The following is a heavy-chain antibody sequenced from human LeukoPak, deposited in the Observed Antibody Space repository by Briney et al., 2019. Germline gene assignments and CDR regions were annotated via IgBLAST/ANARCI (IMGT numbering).Heavy chain of an antibody. CDR2: IYYSGST. J-gene: IGHJ4*02. CDR1: GGSISSGGYY. Sequence: PSETLSLTCTVSGGSISSGGYYWSWIRQHPGKGLEWIGYIYYSGSTYYNPSLKSRVTISVDTSKNQFSLKLSSVTAADTAVYYCARGLKFKIFGVVITKSTGYYFDYWGQGTLVTVSS. V-gene: IGHV4-31*03. CDR3: ARGLKFKIFGVVITKSTGYYFDY. D-gene: IGHD3-3*01.